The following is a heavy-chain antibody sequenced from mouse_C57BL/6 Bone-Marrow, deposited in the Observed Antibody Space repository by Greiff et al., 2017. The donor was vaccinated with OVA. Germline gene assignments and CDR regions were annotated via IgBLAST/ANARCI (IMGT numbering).Heavy chain of an antibody. J-gene: IGHJ4*01. CDR2: IWRGGST. CDR1: GFSLTSYG. D-gene: IGHD1-1*01. Sequence: VQLVESGPGLVQPSQSLSITCTVSGFSLTSYGVHWVRQSPGKGLEWLGVIWRGGSTDYNAAFMSRLSITKDNSKSQVFFKMNSLQADDTAIYYCAPHITTVLYYAMDYWGQGTSVTVSS. CDR3: APHITTVLYYAMDY. V-gene: IGHV2-5*01.